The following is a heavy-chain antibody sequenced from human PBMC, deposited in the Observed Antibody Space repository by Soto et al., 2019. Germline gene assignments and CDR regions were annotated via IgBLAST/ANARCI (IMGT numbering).Heavy chain of an antibody. Sequence: QVQLVHSGAAVTQPRPSVKVSCKASGGTFSSYAISWVRQAPGQGLEWMGGIIPIFGTANYAQKFQGRVTITADESTSTAYMELSSLRSEDTAVYYCALIGAAAGRDHDYWGQGTLVTVSS. CDR2: IIPIFGTA. J-gene: IGHJ4*02. CDR3: ALIGAAAGRDHDY. CDR1: GGTFSSYA. D-gene: IGHD6-13*01. V-gene: IGHV1-69*01.